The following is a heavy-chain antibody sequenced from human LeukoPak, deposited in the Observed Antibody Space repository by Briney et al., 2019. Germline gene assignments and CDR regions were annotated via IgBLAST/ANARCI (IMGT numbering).Heavy chain of an antibody. CDR2: ISGSGAST. Sequence: GGSLRLSCAASGFTFAIHAMTWVRQAPGKGLEWVSAISGSGASTHYADSVKGQFTISRDNSKNTLFLQMNSLRAEDTALYYCAKDSYASGRPLHTFDVWGQGTMVTVSS. CDR3: AKDSYASGRPLHTFDV. D-gene: IGHD3-10*01. V-gene: IGHV3-23*01. CDR1: GFTFAIHA. J-gene: IGHJ3*01.